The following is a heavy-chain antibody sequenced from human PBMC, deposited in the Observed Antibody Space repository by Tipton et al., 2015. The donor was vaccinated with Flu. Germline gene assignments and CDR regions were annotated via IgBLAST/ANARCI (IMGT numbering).Heavy chain of an antibody. CDR3: AGDAQEHRSSSSSCSEFDY. V-gene: IGHV4-4*07. CDR1: GGSISSYY. Sequence: TLSLTCTVSGGSISSYYWSWLRQPAGKGLEWIGRIYTSGSTSYNPSLKSRFTMSVDTSKNQFSLELSSVTAADTAVYYCAGDAQEHRSSSSSCSEFDYWGQGTLVTVFS. CDR2: IYTSGST. D-gene: IGHD2-2*01. J-gene: IGHJ4*02.